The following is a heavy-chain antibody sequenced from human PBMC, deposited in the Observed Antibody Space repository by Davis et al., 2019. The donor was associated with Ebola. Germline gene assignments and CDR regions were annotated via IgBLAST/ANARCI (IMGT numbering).Heavy chain of an antibody. J-gene: IGHJ4*02. V-gene: IGHV3-7*01. Sequence: GESLKISCAASGFTFSSYAMSWVRQAPGKGLEWVANITQDGSEKYYVDSVKGRFTISRDNSKNTLYLQMNSLRAEDTAVYYCARDGHYYGSGFFDYWGQGTLVTVSS. D-gene: IGHD3-10*01. CDR2: ITQDGSEK. CDR1: GFTFSSYA. CDR3: ARDGHYYGSGFFDY.